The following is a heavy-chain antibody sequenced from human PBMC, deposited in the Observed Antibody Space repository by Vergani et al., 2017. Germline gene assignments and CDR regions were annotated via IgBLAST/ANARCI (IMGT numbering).Heavy chain of an antibody. J-gene: IGHJ4*02. D-gene: IGHD4-17*01. CDR1: GFIFKNHG. V-gene: IGHV3-33*06. CDR3: AKEFYGDYEPDY. Sequence: QVQLVESGGGVVQPGTSLRLSCAASGFIFKNHGMQWVRQAPGKGLEWVALIWDDGSKKNYGDSMKGRFTISRDNSKDTLYLEMNSLRAEDTAVYYCAKEFYGDYEPDYWGQGTLVTVSS. CDR2: IWDDGSKK.